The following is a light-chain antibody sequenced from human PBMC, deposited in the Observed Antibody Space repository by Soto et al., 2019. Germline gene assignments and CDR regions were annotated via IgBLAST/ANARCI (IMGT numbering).Light chain of an antibody. V-gene: IGKV1-5*03. J-gene: IGKJ1*01. CDR3: QDSNFLPIP. CDR1: QSISAW. CDR2: QAS. Sequence: DIQVTQSHSILSASVRDRVPITCLVSQSISAWVAWYQKKAEKAPKLLIYQASLLESGVPSRFSGSGSGTEFTLTISVLQADDFATYCCQDSNFLPIPFGQGTKVDI.